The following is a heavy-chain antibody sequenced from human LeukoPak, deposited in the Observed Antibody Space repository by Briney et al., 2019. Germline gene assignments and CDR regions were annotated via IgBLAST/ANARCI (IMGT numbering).Heavy chain of an antibody. CDR1: GGSISSYY. Sequence: SETLSLTCTVSGGSISSYYWSWIRQPPGKGLERIGYIYYSGSTNYNPSLKSRVTISVDTSKNQFSLKLSSVTAADTAVYYCARDNWNYGFYYGMDVWGQGTTVTVSS. CDR2: IYYSGST. CDR3: ARDNWNYGFYYGMDV. V-gene: IGHV4-59*01. J-gene: IGHJ6*02. D-gene: IGHD1-7*01.